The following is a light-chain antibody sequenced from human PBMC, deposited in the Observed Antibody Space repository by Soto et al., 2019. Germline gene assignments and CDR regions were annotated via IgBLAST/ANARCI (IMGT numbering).Light chain of an antibody. CDR1: SSDVGGYIY. CDR3: SSYTSSSALV. CDR2: EVN. V-gene: IGLV2-14*01. Sequence: QSALTQPASVSGSPGQSITISCTGTSSDVGGYIYVSWYQHHPGKAPKLMIYEVNNRPSGVSNRFSSSKSGNTASLTISGLQAEDEADYYCSSYTSSSALVFGGGTKLTVL. J-gene: IGLJ3*02.